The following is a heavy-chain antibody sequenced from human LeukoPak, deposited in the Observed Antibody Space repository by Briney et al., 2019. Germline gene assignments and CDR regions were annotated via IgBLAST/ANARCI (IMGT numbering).Heavy chain of an antibody. CDR2: IYYSGST. D-gene: IGHD3-10*01. CDR3: AREGYGSGSYYNWFDP. Sequence: PSETLSLTCTVSGGSISSYYWSWIRQPPGKGLEWIGYIYYSGSTNYNPSLKSRVTISVDTSKNQFSLKLSSVTAADTAVYYCAREGYGSGSYYNWFDPWGQGTLVTVSS. J-gene: IGHJ5*02. V-gene: IGHV4-59*01. CDR1: GGSISSYY.